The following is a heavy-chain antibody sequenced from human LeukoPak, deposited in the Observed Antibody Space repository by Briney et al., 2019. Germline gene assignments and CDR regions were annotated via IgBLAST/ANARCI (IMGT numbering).Heavy chain of an antibody. V-gene: IGHV3-30-3*02. Sequence: PGRSLRLSCAASGFTFSKHAMHWVRQAPGKGLEWLTFISCEGSITYYADSVKGRFTISRDNSNNTLYLQMNSLRVEDTAVYYCAKSRPGELADYWGQGTLVIVSS. CDR3: AKSRPGELADY. J-gene: IGHJ4*02. D-gene: IGHD3-16*01. CDR1: GFTFSKHA. CDR2: ISCEGSIT.